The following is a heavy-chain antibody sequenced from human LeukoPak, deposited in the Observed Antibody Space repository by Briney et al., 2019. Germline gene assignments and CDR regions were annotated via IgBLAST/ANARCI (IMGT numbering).Heavy chain of an antibody. Sequence: PGGSLRLSCAASGFTFSSYGMHWVRQAPGKGLEWVAVISYDGSNKYYADSVKGRFTISRDNSKNTLYLQMNSLRAEDTAVYYCAKVAVGATWYFDYWGQGTLVTVSS. V-gene: IGHV3-30*18. CDR3: AKVAVGATWYFDY. CDR2: ISYDGSNK. J-gene: IGHJ4*02. D-gene: IGHD1-26*01. CDR1: GFTFSSYG.